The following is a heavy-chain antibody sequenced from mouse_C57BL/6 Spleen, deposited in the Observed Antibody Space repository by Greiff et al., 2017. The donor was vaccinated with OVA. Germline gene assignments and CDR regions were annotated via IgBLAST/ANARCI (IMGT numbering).Heavy chain of an antibody. CDR2: ISDGGSYT. V-gene: IGHV5-4*01. CDR1: GFTFSSYA. CDR3: ARDRDYCGSSYGWYFDV. D-gene: IGHD1-1*01. J-gene: IGHJ1*03. Sequence: EVKLVESGGGLVKPGGSLKLSCAASGFTFSSYAMSWVRQTPEKRLEWVATISDGGSYTYYPDNVKGRFTISRDNAKNNLYLQMSHLKSEDTAMYYCARDRDYCGSSYGWYFDVWGTGTTVTVSS.